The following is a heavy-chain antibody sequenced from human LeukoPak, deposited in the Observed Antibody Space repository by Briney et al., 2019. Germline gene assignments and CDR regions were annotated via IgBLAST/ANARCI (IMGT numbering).Heavy chain of an antibody. V-gene: IGHV1-2*02. D-gene: IGHD6-13*01. Sequence: ASVKVSCKASGYTFTAYYMHWVRQAPGQGLEWMGWINPNSGGTNYAQKFQGRVTMTRDTSISTAYMELRRLTSDDTAVYYCARARYSSSWYHFDYWGQGALVSVSS. J-gene: IGHJ4*02. CDR1: GYTFTAYY. CDR2: INPNSGGT. CDR3: ARARYSSSWYHFDY.